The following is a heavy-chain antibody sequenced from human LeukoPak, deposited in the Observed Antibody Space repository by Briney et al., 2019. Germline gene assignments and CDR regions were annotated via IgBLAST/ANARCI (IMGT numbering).Heavy chain of an antibody. V-gene: IGHV3-23*01. J-gene: IGHJ4*02. D-gene: IGHD1-26*01. CDR2: ISGSGDST. Sequence: GGSLRLSCAASRFTFNYYAMSWVRQAPGKGLEWVSAISGSGDSTYYADSVKGRFTISRDNSKNTLYLQMNSLRAEDTAVHYCAKDRWELPTVAFDFWGQGTLVTVSS. CDR1: RFTFNYYA. CDR3: AKDRWELPTVAFDF.